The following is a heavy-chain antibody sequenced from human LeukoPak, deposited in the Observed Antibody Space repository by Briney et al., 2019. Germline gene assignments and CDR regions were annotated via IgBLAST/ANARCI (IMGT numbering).Heavy chain of an antibody. J-gene: IGHJ4*02. V-gene: IGHV3-13*04. CDR2: IGRAGDT. Sequence: GGSLRLSCAASGFTFSSYAMHWVRQATGKGLEWVSAIGRAGDTYYSGSVKGRFTISRENAKNSLYLQMNSLRAGDTALYYCARGNILTGYSDWGQGTLVTVSS. D-gene: IGHD3-9*01. CDR1: GFTFSSYA. CDR3: ARGNILTGYSD.